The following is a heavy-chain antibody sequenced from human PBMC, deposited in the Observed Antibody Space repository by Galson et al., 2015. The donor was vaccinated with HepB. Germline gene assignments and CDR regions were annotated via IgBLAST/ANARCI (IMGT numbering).Heavy chain of an antibody. Sequence: SVKVSCKASGGTFSNYAISWVRQAPGQGLEWMGGIIPNFGTANYAQKFQGRVTITADESTSTAYMELSSLRSDDTAVYYCAREVLRFLKWLSCEFDYWGQGTLVTVSS. J-gene: IGHJ4*02. V-gene: IGHV1-69*13. CDR3: AREVLRFLKWLSCEFDY. D-gene: IGHD3-3*01. CDR1: GGTFSNYA. CDR2: IIPNFGTA.